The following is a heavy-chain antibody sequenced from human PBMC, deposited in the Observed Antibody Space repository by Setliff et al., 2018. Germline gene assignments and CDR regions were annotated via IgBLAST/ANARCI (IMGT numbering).Heavy chain of an antibody. J-gene: IGHJ3*02. CDR3: ARGHYDYYDSRQAFDI. CDR2: IYHSGST. Sequence: SETLSLTCAVSGGSISSSNWWSWVRQPPGKGLEWIGEIYHSGSTNYNPSLKGRVTISIDTSKNQFSLRLSSVTATDTAVYYCARGHYDYYDSRQAFDIWGQGTMVTVSS. CDR1: GGSISSSNW. D-gene: IGHD3-22*01. V-gene: IGHV4-4*02.